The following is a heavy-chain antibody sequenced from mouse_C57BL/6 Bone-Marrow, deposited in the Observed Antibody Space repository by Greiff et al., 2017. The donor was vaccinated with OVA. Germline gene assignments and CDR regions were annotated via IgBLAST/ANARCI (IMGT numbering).Heavy chain of an antibody. J-gene: IGHJ2*01. CDR2: IDPSDSYT. Sequence: VQLQQPGAELVRPGTSVKLSCKASGYTFTSYWMHWVKQRPGQGLEWIGEIDPSDSYTNYNQKFKGKATLTVDTSSSTAYMQLSSLTSEDSAVYYCASDDYGSSFSFDYWGQGTTLTVSS. CDR1: GYTFTSYW. CDR3: ASDDYGSSFSFDY. D-gene: IGHD1-1*01. V-gene: IGHV1-59*01.